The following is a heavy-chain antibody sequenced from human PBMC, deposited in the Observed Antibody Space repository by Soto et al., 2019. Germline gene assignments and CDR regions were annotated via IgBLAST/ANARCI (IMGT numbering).Heavy chain of an antibody. J-gene: IGHJ4*02. CDR3: AKDRGSLPTDY. Sequence: PGGSLRVSCAAAGFTFSSYWMHWVRQAPGKGLVWVSRINSDGSSTSYADSVKGRFTISRDNAKNTLYLQMNSLRAEDTALYYCAKDRGSLPTDYWGQGTLVTVSS. V-gene: IGHV3-74*01. D-gene: IGHD3-10*01. CDR2: INSDGSST. CDR1: GFTFSSYW.